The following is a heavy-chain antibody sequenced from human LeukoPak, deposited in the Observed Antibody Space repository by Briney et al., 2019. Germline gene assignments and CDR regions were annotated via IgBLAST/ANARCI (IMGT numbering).Heavy chain of an antibody. CDR1: GFTFSRYS. D-gene: IGHD4-17*01. V-gene: IGHV3-48*02. Sequence: GGSLRLSCAASGFTFSRYSMNWVRQAPGKGLEWVSYISSSSSTIYYADSVKGRFTISRDNAKNSLYLQMNILRDEDTAVYYCARDRAVTTKNWFDPWGQGTLVTVSS. CDR3: ARDRAVTTKNWFDP. CDR2: ISSSSSTI. J-gene: IGHJ5*02.